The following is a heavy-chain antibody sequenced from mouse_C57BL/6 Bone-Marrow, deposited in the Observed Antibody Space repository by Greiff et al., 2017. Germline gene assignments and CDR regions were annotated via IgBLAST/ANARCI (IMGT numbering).Heavy chain of an antibody. Sequence: QVQLQQPGAELVKPGASVKLSCKASGYTFTSYWMHWVKQRPGQGLEWIGMIHPNSGSTNYNEKFKGKATLTVDKSSSTAYMQLSSLTSEDSAVYYCASPNWDFAYWGQGTLVTVSA. V-gene: IGHV1-64*01. CDR1: GYTFTSYW. CDR2: IHPNSGST. D-gene: IGHD4-1*01. J-gene: IGHJ3*01. CDR3: ASPNWDFAY.